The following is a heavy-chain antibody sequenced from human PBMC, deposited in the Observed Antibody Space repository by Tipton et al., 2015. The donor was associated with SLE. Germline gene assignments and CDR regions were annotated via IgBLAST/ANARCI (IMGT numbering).Heavy chain of an antibody. CDR3: AKHVLGGFHFDD. CDR2: IFTTVSA. J-gene: IGHJ4*02. Sequence: TLSLTCSVSGGPISHHYWNWIRQPAGSGLEWIGRIFTTVSANYNPSLKSRVTMSVDTSKNELSLRLTSVTAADTAVFYCAKHVLGGFHFDDWGQGTLVTVSS. D-gene: IGHD3-10*02. V-gene: IGHV4-4*07. CDR1: GGPISHHY.